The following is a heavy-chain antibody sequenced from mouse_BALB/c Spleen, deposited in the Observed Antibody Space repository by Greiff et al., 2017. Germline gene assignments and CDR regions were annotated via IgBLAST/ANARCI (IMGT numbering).Heavy chain of an antibody. J-gene: IGHJ4*01. CDR3: ARGGYYGNYGGAMDY. Sequence: QVQLQQSGAELVRPGTSVKISCKASGYTFTNYWLGWVKQRPGHGLEWIGDIYPGGGYTNYNEKFKGKATLTADTSSSTAYMQLSSLTSEDSAVYFCARGGYYGNYGGAMDYWGQGTSVTVS. CDR1: GYTFTNYW. D-gene: IGHD2-1*01. V-gene: IGHV1-63*02. CDR2: IYPGGGYT.